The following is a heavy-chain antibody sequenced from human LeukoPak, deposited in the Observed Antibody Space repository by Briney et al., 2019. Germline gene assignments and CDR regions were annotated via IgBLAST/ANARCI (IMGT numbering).Heavy chain of an antibody. CDR1: GGSISSYY. J-gene: IGHJ4*02. V-gene: IGHV4-59*01. CDR3: ARVASYDYFDY. D-gene: IGHD1-26*01. Sequence: SETLSLTCTVSGGSISSYYWSWIRQPPGKGLEWIGYIYYSGSTNYNPPLKSRVTISVDTSKNQFSLKLSSVTAADTAVYYCARVASYDYFDYWGQGTLVTVSS. CDR2: IYYSGST.